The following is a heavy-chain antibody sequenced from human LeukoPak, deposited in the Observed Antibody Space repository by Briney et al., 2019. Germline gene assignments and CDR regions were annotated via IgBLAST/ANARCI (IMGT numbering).Heavy chain of an antibody. D-gene: IGHD6-6*01. Sequence: GGSLRLSCAASGFTFSGSAMHWVRPASGKGLEWVGRIRSKANSYATAYAASVKGRFTISRDDSKNTAYLQMNSLKTEDTAVYYCTRQASIAAREGDYWGQGTLVTVSS. CDR1: GFTFSGSA. J-gene: IGHJ4*02. CDR3: TRQASIAAREGDY. V-gene: IGHV3-73*01. CDR2: IRSKANSYAT.